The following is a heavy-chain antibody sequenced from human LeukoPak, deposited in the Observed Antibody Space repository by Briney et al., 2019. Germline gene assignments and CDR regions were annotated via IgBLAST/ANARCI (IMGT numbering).Heavy chain of an antibody. J-gene: IGHJ4*02. CDR2: INHRGST. Sequence: SETLSLTCAVYGGSFSGYYWSWIRQPPGKGLEWIGEINHRGSTNYNPSLKSRVTISVDTSKNQFSLNLNSVTAADTAVYYCARLRSPGDFDYWGQGTLVTVSS. CDR3: ARLRSPGDFDY. D-gene: IGHD1-26*01. CDR1: GGSFSGYY. V-gene: IGHV4-34*01.